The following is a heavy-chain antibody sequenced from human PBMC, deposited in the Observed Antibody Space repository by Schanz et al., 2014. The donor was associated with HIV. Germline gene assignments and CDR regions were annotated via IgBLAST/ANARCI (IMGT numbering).Heavy chain of an antibody. J-gene: IGHJ4*02. Sequence: QVQLQQWGAGLLKPSETLSLTCAVYGSSVTYFYWSWIRQSPGKGLEWIAEVNHSGDANHNPSLKSGVTISVDTSKNQFSLKLDSVTAADTAVYYCARAKWPPRNRHFDFWGQGNLVTVS. D-gene: IGHD5-12*01. V-gene: IGHV4-34*01. CDR3: ARAKWPPRNRHFDF. CDR2: VNHSGDA. CDR1: GSSVTYFY.